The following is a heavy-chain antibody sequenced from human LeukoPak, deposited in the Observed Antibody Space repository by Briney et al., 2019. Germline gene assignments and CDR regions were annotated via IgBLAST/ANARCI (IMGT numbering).Heavy chain of an antibody. CDR3: AKEGSSGYYQFDAFDI. Sequence: GSLRLSCAASGLTFSSHAMHWVRQAPGKGLEYVSAIVSNGGNTYYADSVRGRFTISRDNSKDTVYLQMGSLRAEDTAVYYCAKEGSSGYYQFDAFDIWGQGTMVTVSS. J-gene: IGHJ3*02. D-gene: IGHD3-22*01. V-gene: IGHV3-64*02. CDR1: GLTFSSHA. CDR2: IVSNGGNT.